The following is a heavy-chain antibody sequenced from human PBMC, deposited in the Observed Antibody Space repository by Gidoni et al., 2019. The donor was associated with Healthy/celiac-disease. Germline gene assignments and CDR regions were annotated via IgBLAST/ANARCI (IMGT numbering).Heavy chain of an antibody. CDR1: GYPFTGYY. CDR2: IKPNSGGT. CDR3: ARTLLLWFGELLDWYFDL. V-gene: IGHV1-2*02. Sequence: QVQLVQSGAEETKPGASVKVSCKASGYPFTGYYMPWVRQAPGQGLEWMGWIKPNSGGTNYAQKFQGRVTMTRDTSISTAYMELSRLRSDDTAVYYCARTLLLWFGELLDWYFDLWGRGTLVTVSS. J-gene: IGHJ2*01. D-gene: IGHD3-10*01.